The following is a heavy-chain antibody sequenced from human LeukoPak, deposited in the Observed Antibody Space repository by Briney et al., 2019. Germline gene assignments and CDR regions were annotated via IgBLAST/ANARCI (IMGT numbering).Heavy chain of an antibody. D-gene: IGHD2-2*01. Sequence: ASVKVSCKASGYTFTGYYMHCVRQAPGQGLEWMGWINPNSGGTNYAQKFQGRVTMTRDTSISTAYMELSRLRSDDTAVYYCARVGSSTNLNPRPPGYYYYYYGMDVWGQGTTVTVSS. CDR3: ARVGSSTNLNPRPPGYYYYYYGMDV. V-gene: IGHV1-2*02. J-gene: IGHJ6*02. CDR2: INPNSGGT. CDR1: GYTFTGYY.